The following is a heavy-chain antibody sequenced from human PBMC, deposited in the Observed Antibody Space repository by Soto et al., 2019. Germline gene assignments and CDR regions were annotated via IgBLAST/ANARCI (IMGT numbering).Heavy chain of an antibody. V-gene: IGHV5-51*01. CDR1: GYSFTSYW. CDR3: ARQPTNGQSDDAFDI. D-gene: IGHD2-8*01. Sequence: GESLKISCKGSGYSFTSYWIGWVRQMPGKGLEWMGIIYPGDSDTRYSPSFQGQVTISADKSISTAYLQWSSLKASDTAMYYCARQPTNGQSDDAFDIWGQGTMVTVSS. J-gene: IGHJ3*02. CDR2: IYPGDSDT.